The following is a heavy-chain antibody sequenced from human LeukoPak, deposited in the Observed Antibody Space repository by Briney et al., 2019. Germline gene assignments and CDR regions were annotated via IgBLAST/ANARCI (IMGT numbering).Heavy chain of an antibody. V-gene: IGHV5-10-1*01. CDR1: GYTFTSYW. D-gene: IGHD3-3*01. J-gene: IGHJ4*02. CDR2: IDRSDSYT. Sequence: GESLKISCKGSGYTFTSYWISWVRQMPGKGLEWMGKIDRSDSYTSYSPSFQGHVTISADKSISAAFLQWSSLKASDTAMYYCARHSHYDFWSGYLDYWGQGTLVTVSS. CDR3: ARHSHYDFWSGYLDY.